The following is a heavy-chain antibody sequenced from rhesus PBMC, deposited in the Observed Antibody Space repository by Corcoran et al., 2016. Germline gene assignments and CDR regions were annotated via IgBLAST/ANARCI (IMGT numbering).Heavy chain of an antibody. D-gene: IGHD2-15*01. V-gene: IGHV4S14*01. J-gene: IGHJ4*01. CDR3: ASGYCSSTYCSSFDY. CDR1: GGSISGYYY. Sequence: QVQLQESGPGLVKPSETLSLTCAVSGGSISGYYYWSWIRQPPGKGLEWIGSIYGSGGSNYLNPSLKSRGTLSVDTSKNQFSLKLSSVTAADTAVYYCASGYCSSTYCSSFDYWGQGVLVTVSS. CDR2: IYGSGGSN.